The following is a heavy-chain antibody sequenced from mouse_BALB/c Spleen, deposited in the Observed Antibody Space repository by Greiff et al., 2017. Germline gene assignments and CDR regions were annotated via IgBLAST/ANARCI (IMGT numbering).Heavy chain of an antibody. Sequence: QVQLQQSGAELMKPGASVMISCKATGYTFSSYWIEWVKQRPGHGLEWIGEILPGSGSTNYNEKFKGKATFTADTSSNTAYMQLSSLTSEDSAVYYCARRLITTATDYWGQGTTLTVSS. D-gene: IGHD1-2*01. J-gene: IGHJ2*01. CDR2: ILPGSGST. CDR1: GYTFSSYW. CDR3: ARRLITTATDY. V-gene: IGHV1-9*01.